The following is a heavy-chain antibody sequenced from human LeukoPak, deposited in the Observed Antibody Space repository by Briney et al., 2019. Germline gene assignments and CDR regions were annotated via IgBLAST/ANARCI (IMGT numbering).Heavy chain of an antibody. CDR3: ASDIVVVPAAGRAVDY. D-gene: IGHD2-2*01. V-gene: IGHV3-30-3*01. CDR1: GFTFSSYA. J-gene: IGHJ4*02. Sequence: GGSLRLSCAASGFTFSSYAMHWVRQAPGKGLEWVAVISYEGSNKYYADSVKGRFTISRDNSKNTLYLQMNSLRAEDTAVYYCASDIVVVPAAGRAVDYWGQGTLVTVSS. CDR2: ISYEGSNK.